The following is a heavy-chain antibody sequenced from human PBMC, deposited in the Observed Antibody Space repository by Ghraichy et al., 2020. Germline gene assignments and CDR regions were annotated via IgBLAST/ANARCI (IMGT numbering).Heavy chain of an antibody. V-gene: IGHV4-34*01. Sequence: SETLSLTCAVYGGSFSGYYWSWIRQPPGKGLEWIGEINHSGSTNYNPSLKSRVTISVDTSKNQFSLKLSSVTAADTAVYYCARAGVRGVIRGSPYYFDYWGQGTLVTVSS. J-gene: IGHJ4*02. CDR2: INHSGST. CDR3: ARAGVRGVIRGSPYYFDY. D-gene: IGHD3-10*01. CDR1: GGSFSGYY.